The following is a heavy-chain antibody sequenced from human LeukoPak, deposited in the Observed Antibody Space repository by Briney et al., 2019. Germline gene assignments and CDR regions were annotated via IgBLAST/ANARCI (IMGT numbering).Heavy chain of an antibody. CDR1: GVSISSYY. J-gene: IGHJ1*01. CDR2: IYTSGST. V-gene: IGHV4-4*07. Sequence: SETLSLTCTVSGVSISSYYWNWIRQPAGKGLEWIGRIYTSGSTNFNPSLKSRVTMSVDTSKNQFSLKLSSVTAADTAVYYCARGGVVTQPGYFQHWGQGTLVTVAS. D-gene: IGHD3-3*01. CDR3: ARGGVVTQPGYFQH.